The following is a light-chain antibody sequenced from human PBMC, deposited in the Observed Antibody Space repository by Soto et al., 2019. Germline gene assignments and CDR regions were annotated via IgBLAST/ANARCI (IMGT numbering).Light chain of an antibody. CDR3: QQYHNWPPWT. CDR1: QSVSSN. V-gene: IGKV3-15*01. J-gene: IGKJ1*01. Sequence: EIVMTQSPATLSVSPGDRATISCRASQSVSSNLAWYQQKPGQAPRLLIYGASTRATGIPARFSGSGSGTEFNLTISSLQSEDFAVYYCQQYHNWPPWTFGQGTKVEIK. CDR2: GAS.